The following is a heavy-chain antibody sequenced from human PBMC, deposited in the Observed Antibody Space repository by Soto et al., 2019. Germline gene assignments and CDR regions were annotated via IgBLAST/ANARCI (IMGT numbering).Heavy chain of an antibody. CDR3: AKVMVKNWFDP. CDR2: VSGNGGTT. J-gene: IGHJ5*02. D-gene: IGHD5-18*01. CDR1: GFPFGSHA. V-gene: IGHV3-23*01. Sequence: PGGSLRLSCAASGFPFGSHAMSWVRQAPGKGLEWVSLVSGNGGTTNYADSVKGRFTISRDNSQKTLYLQMNSLRAEDTAIYYCAKVMVKNWFDPWGQGTLVTVSS.